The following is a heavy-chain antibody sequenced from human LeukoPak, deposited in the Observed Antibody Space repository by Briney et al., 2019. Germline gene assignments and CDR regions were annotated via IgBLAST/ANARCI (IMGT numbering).Heavy chain of an antibody. CDR1: GGSISSGSYY. D-gene: IGHD2-2*01. Sequence: SQTLSLTCTVSGGSISSGSYYWSWIRQPAGKGLVWIGRIYTSGSTNYNPSLKSRVTISVDTSKNQFSLKLSSVTAADTAVYYCARGGSMDYAFDIWGQRTMVTVSS. CDR2: IYTSGST. J-gene: IGHJ3*02. V-gene: IGHV4-61*02. CDR3: ARGGSMDYAFDI.